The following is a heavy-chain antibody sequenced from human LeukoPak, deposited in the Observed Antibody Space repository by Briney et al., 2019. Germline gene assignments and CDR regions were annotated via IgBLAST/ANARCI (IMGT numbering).Heavy chain of an antibody. Sequence: SETLSLTCTVSGASLSTYYWGWIRQPPGKGLEWIGSIYYSGSTYYNPSLKSRVTISVDTSKNQFSLKLSSVTAAGTAVYYCARGVREYQLLSPGAFDIWGQGTMVTVSS. CDR2: IYYSGST. CDR3: ARGVREYQLLSPGAFDI. J-gene: IGHJ3*02. D-gene: IGHD2-2*01. CDR1: GASLSTYY. V-gene: IGHV4-39*07.